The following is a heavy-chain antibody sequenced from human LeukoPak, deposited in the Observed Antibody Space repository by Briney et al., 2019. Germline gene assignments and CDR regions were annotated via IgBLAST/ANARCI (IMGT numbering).Heavy chain of an antibody. Sequence: ASVKVSCKASGYTFTSYGISWVRQAPGQGLEWMGWISAYNGRTDYAQKLQDRVTMTTDTSTTTAYMELRSLSSDDTAVYYCARDLYGSSWPPSFGYWGQGTLVTVSS. CDR1: GYTFTSYG. D-gene: IGHD6-13*01. V-gene: IGHV1-18*01. CDR2: ISAYNGRT. J-gene: IGHJ4*02. CDR3: ARDLYGSSWPPSFGY.